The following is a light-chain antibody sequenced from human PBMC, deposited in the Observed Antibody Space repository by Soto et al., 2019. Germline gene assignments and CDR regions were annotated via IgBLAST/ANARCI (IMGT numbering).Light chain of an antibody. CDR1: QSIRSR. CDR2: DAS. CDR3: QQYHSYWT. J-gene: IGKJ1*01. Sequence: DFQMTQSPSTLSASVGDRVTITCRASQSIRSRLAWVQQKPGKAPKLLIYDASSLESGVPQRFSGSGSETEFTLTISSLQTDDFSTYYCQQYHSYWTFDQGTKVDIK. V-gene: IGKV1-5*01.